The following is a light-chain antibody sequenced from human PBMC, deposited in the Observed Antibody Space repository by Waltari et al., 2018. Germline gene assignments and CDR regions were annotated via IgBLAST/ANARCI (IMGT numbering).Light chain of an antibody. Sequence: SYVLTQPPSVSVAPGQTARISCDGNNIGSKNVHWYQQKPGQAPVLVVYDDGDRPSGVPGRVSGSNAGNTATLTISRVDGGDEADDYCQVWDSGSDHYVFGTVTKVTVL. CDR1: NIGSKN. CDR3: QVWDSGSDHYV. V-gene: IGLV3-21*02. CDR2: DDG. J-gene: IGLJ1*01.